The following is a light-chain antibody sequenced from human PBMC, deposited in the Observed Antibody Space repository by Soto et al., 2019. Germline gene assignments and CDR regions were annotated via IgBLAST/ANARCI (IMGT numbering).Light chain of an antibody. Sequence: EIEVTLSPYTLSGSVGDRVTSTCRASQSIDTWLAWHQQTPGKAPKLLIYKASTLESGVPSRFSGSGSGTEFTLTIRSLQPDDCTTYYCPLYATHLSRFGQ. CDR1: QSIDTW. J-gene: IGKJ1*01. V-gene: IGKV1-5*03. CDR3: PLYATHLSR. CDR2: KAS.